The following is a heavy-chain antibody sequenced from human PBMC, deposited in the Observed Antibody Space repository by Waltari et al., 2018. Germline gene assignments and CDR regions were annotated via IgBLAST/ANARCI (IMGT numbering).Heavy chain of an antibody. J-gene: IGHJ3*02. D-gene: IGHD3-22*01. V-gene: IGHV4-38-2*01. Sequence: QVQLQESGPGLAKSSETLSLTCDVSGYSMRSGYYWGWIRQPPRKGLEWRASIYQSGSSYYNPSLRSRVTISVDTSRNQFSLEMTSVTATDTATYYCVAAKEYYYDGSGDDAFETWGQGTLVTVSS. CDR2: IYQSGSS. CDR1: GYSMRSGYY. CDR3: VAAKEYYYDGSGDDAFET.